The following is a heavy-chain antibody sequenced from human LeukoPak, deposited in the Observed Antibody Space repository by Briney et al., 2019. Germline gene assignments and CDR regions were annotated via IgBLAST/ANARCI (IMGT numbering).Heavy chain of an antibody. J-gene: IGHJ4*02. V-gene: IGHV3-11*01. CDR2: INIGGTNT. Sequence: GGSLRLSCAASGFTFNDYYMSWIRQAPGKGLEWLSYINIGGTNTHYADSVKGRFTISRDNAKKSLYLEMNNLRAEDVAVYFCAKNSGYNWQYFFDYWGQGTLVTVSS. CDR1: GFTFNDYY. CDR3: AKNSGYNWQYFFDY. D-gene: IGHD6-25*01.